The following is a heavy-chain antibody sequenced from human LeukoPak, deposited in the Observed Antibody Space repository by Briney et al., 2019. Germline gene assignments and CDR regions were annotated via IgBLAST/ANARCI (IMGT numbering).Heavy chain of an antibody. Sequence: ASVKVSCKASGYTFTGYYMHWVRQAPGQGLEWMGWINPNSGGTNYAQKFQGRVTMTRDTSISTAYMELSRLRSDDTAVYYCARDRSSGSLYFGYWGQGTLVTVSS. CDR3: ARDRSSGSLYFGY. J-gene: IGHJ4*02. D-gene: IGHD1-26*01. CDR2: INPNSGGT. V-gene: IGHV1-2*02. CDR1: GYTFTGYY.